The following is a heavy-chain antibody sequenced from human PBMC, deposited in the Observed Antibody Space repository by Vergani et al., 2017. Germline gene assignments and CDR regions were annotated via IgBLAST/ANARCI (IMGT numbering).Heavy chain of an antibody. CDR1: GYTFTGYY. Sequence: QVQLVQSGAEVKKPGASVKVSCKDSGYTFTGYYMHCVRQAPGQGLEWVGWINPNSGGTNYAQKFQGRVTMTRDTSSSTAYMELSRRRSDDTAVYYCSRSRVGAYVFGSSIWGQGTLVTVSS. V-gene: IGHV1-2*02. CDR3: SRSRVGAYVFGSSI. J-gene: IGHJ4*02. D-gene: IGHD1-26*01. CDR2: INPNSGGT.